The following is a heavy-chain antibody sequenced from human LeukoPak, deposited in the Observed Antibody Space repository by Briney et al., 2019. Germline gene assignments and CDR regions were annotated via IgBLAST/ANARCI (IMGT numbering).Heavy chain of an antibody. J-gene: IGHJ4*02. D-gene: IGHD6-19*01. V-gene: IGHV3-30-3*01. CDR2: ISYDGSNK. CDR1: GFTFSSYA. Sequence: GGSLRLSCAASGFTFSSYAMHWVRQAPGKGLEWVAVISYDGSNKYYADSVKGRFTISRDNSKNTLYLQMNSLRAEDTAVYYCARVSSGWYYDYWDQGTLVTVSS. CDR3: ARVSSGWYYDY.